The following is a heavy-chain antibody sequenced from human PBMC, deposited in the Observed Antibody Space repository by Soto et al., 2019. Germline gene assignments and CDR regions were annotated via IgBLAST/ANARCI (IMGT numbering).Heavy chain of an antibody. J-gene: IGHJ4*02. CDR2: IDWNDDK. CDR1: GFSITSSGVT. CDR3: AHSRYVYGLGAVDS. V-gene: IGHV2-5*01. D-gene: IGHD5-18*01. Sequence: QITLKESGPTLVKPTQTLTLTCTFSGFSITSSGVTVGWIRQPPGKALEWLALIDWNDDKRYSPSLKSRLTLTQDTSKDQVVLTMTNMGPVDTATYFCAHSRYVYGLGAVDSWGQGTLVTVSS.